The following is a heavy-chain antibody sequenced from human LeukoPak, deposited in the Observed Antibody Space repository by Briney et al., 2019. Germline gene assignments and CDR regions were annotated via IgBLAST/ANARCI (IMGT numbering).Heavy chain of an antibody. Sequence: SETLSLTCTVSGGSISSYYWSWIRQPPGKGLEWIGYIYYSGSTNYNPSLKSRVTISVDESKNHFSLKLSSVTAADTAVYYCARRANFHFDYWGQGTLVTVSS. CDR2: IYYSGST. CDR1: GGSISSYY. J-gene: IGHJ4*02. CDR3: ARRANFHFDY. V-gene: IGHV4-59*12. D-gene: IGHD5-24*01.